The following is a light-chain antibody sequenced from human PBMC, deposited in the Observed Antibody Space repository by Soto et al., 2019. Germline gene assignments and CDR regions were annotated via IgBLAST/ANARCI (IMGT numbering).Light chain of an antibody. J-gene: IGKJ5*01. CDR2: AAS. CDR3: QQSYTTASIT. V-gene: IGKV1-39*01. Sequence: DIQMTPSPSSLSASVGDRVTITCRASQSISRNLNWYQHKPGKAPKLLIYAASSLKNGVPSRFSGGGSGTEFTLSISSLQPEDFGTYYCQQSYTTASITFGQGTRLEIK. CDR1: QSISRN.